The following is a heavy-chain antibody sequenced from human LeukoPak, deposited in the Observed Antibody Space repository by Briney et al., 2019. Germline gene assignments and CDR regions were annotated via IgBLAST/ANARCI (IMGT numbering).Heavy chain of an antibody. CDR1: GFTFSSYA. J-gene: IGHJ6*02. D-gene: IGHD3-10*01. CDR3: VKDRPSWFGEFSPMDV. V-gene: IGHV3-30*14. Sequence: GRSLRLSCAASGFTFSSYAMHWVRQAPGKGLEWVAVISYDGSNKYYADSVKGRFTISRDNSKNTLYLQMSSLRAEDTAVYYCVKDRPSWFGEFSPMDVWGQGTTVTVSS. CDR2: ISYDGSNK.